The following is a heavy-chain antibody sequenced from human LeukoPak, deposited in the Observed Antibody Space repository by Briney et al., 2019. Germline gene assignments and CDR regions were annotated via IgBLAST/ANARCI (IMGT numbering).Heavy chain of an antibody. CDR2: ISSSSSYI. Sequence: SGGSLRLSCAASGFTFSSYSMNWVRQAPGKGLEWVSSISSSSSYIYYADSVKGRFTISRDNAKNSLYLQMNSLRAEDTAVYYCARSDVAVYYYYYGMDVWGQGTTVTVSS. V-gene: IGHV3-21*01. D-gene: IGHD6-19*01. CDR3: ARSDVAVYYYYYGMDV. CDR1: GFTFSSYS. J-gene: IGHJ6*02.